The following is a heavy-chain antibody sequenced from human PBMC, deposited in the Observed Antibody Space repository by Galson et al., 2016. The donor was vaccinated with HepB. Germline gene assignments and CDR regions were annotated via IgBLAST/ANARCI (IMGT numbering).Heavy chain of an antibody. CDR3: ARSLGYCSSTSCYFSWYFDL. V-gene: IGHV4-31*03. D-gene: IGHD2-2*01. CDR1: GGSISSGGYY. J-gene: IGHJ2*01. CDR2: IYYSGST. Sequence: TLSLTCTVSGGSISSGGYYWGWIRQHPGKGLEWIGYIYYSGSTYYNPSLKSRVTISVDTSKNQFSLKLSSVTAADTAVYYCARSLGYCSSTSCYFSWYFDLWGRGTLVTVSS.